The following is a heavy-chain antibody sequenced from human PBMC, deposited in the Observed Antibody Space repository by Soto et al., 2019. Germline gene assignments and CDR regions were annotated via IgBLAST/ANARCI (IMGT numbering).Heavy chain of an antibody. D-gene: IGHD2-21*01. CDR2: IYSGGST. V-gene: IGHV3-66*01. J-gene: IGHJ4*02. CDR1: GFTVSSNY. Sequence: PGGSLRLSCAASGFTVSSNYMSWVRQAPGKGLEWVSVIYSGGSTYYADSVKGRFTISRDNSKNTLYLQMNSLRAEDTAVYYCARAIFRWSSAAFDYWGQGTLVTVSS. CDR3: ARAIFRWSSAAFDY.